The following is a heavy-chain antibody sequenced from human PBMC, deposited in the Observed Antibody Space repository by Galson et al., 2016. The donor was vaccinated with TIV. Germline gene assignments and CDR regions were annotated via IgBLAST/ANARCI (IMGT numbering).Heavy chain of an antibody. D-gene: IGHD4-17*01. CDR1: GFTFNNSA. CDR2: ISYDGNNK. Sequence: SLRLSCAASGFTFNNSAIHWVRQAPGRGLEWVAVISYDGNNKYYADSVKGRFTLSRDNSKNTLYLQMNSLKTEDTAVYYCARGEGDYFYYYFDYLGVWGKGTTVTGSS. V-gene: IGHV3-30*04. J-gene: IGHJ6*03. CDR3: ARGEGDYFYYYFDYLGV.